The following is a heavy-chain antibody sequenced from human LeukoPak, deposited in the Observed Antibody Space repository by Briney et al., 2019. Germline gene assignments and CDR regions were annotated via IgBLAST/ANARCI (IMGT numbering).Heavy chain of an antibody. V-gene: IGHV4-38-2*02. J-gene: IGHJ4*02. CDR3: ARDLEGTAAGWVGLSLGY. D-gene: IGHD6-13*01. CDR1: SYSISSGYY. Sequence: SETLSLTCTVSSYSISSGYYWGWIRQPPGKGLEWIGSIYHSGSTHYNPSLKSRVTISVDTSKNQFSLKLSSVTAADTAVYYCARDLEGTAAGWVGLSLGYWGQGTLVTVSS. CDR2: IYHSGST.